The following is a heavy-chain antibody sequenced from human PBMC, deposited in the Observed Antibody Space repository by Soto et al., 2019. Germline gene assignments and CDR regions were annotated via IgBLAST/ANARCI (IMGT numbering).Heavy chain of an antibody. CDR3: ARDKGCSTTTCHWNAFDI. CDR1: VFIFSNYA. D-gene: IGHD2-2*01. J-gene: IGHJ3*02. Sequence: PGGSLRLSCASSVFIFSNYALSWVRQAPGKGLDWVSAISGSGAGTYYADSVKGRFTISRDNSKKTLYLQMNSLRAEDTAVYYCARDKGCSTTTCHWNAFDIWGQGTMVTVSS. V-gene: IGHV3-23*01. CDR2: ISGSGAGT.